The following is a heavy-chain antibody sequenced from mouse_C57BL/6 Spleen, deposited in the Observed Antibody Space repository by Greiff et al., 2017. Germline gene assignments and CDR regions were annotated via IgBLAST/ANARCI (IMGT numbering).Heavy chain of an antibody. D-gene: IGHD1-1*01. CDR1: GYTFPSYG. Sequence: QVQLQQSGAELARPGASVKLSCKASGYTFPSYGISWVKQRTGQGLEWIGEIYPRSGNTYYNEKFKGKATLTADKSSSTAYMELRSLTSEDSAVYFCARPYYYGSSYAFDYWGQGTTRTVSS. V-gene: IGHV1-81*01. CDR3: ARPYYYGSSYAFDY. J-gene: IGHJ2*01. CDR2: IYPRSGNT.